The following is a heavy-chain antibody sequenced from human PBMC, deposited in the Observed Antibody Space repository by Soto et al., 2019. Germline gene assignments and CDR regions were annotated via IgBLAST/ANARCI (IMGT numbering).Heavy chain of an antibody. CDR3: AHSLDHEDNSGHYTYWYFDL. Sequence: QITLKESGPTLVKPTQTLTLTCTFSGFSLETSGMGMSWIRQPPGEALEWLARIYWDDDKRYSPSLKNRLTITKDTSKSQVVLTLVNVDPVDTATDYCAHSLDHEDNSGHYTYWYFDLWGRGSLVTVSS. CDR1: GFSLETSGMG. J-gene: IGHJ2*01. V-gene: IGHV2-5*02. D-gene: IGHD6-19*01. CDR2: IYWDDDK.